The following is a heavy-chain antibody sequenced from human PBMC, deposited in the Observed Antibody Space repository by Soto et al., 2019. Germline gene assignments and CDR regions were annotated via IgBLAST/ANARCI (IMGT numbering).Heavy chain of an antibody. V-gene: IGHV3-33*01. CDR3: AREGLVATEYYYYYGMDV. J-gene: IGHJ6*02. D-gene: IGHD5-12*01. Sequence: GGSLRLSCAASGFTFSSYGMHWVRQAPGKGLEWVAVIWYDGSNKYYADSVKGRFTISRDNSKNTLYLQMNSLRAEDTAVYYCAREGLVATEYYYYYGMDVWGQGTTVTVSS. CDR2: IWYDGSNK. CDR1: GFTFSSYG.